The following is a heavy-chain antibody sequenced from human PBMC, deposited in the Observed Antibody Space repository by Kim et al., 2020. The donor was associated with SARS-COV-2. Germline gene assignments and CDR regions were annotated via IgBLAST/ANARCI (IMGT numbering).Heavy chain of an antibody. J-gene: IGHJ4*02. Sequence: GGSTSYAQQSPGRVAMPRDTSTSPVYMELSSLRSEDTAVYYCARDSDLSYWGQGTLVTVSS. CDR3: ARDSDLSY. V-gene: IGHV1-46*01. CDR2: GGST.